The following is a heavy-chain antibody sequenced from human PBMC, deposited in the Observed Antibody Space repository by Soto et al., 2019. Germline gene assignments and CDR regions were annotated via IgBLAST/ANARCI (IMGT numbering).Heavy chain of an antibody. D-gene: IGHD6-19*01. CDR2: IYYSGST. CDR3: ARYSSGWFDY. V-gene: IGHV4-61*01. Sequence: SETLSLTCTVSGGSVSSASHFWSWIRQPPGKGLEWIGYIYYSGSTNYNPSLKSRVTISVDTSKNQFSLKLSSVTAADTAVYYCARYSSGWFDYWGQGTLVTVSS. CDR1: GGSVSSASHF. J-gene: IGHJ4*02.